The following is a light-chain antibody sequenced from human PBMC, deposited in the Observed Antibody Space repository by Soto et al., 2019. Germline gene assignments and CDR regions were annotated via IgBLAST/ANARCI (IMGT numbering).Light chain of an antibody. CDR1: SSNVGGYNY. Sequence: QSALTQPPSASGSPGQSVTISCTGTSSNVGGYNYVSWYQQHPGTAPKLMIYEVTKRPSGVPDRFSGSKSDNTASLTVSGLQAEDEADYYCSSYAGSNNLVFGGGTQLTVL. J-gene: IGLJ7*01. CDR2: EVT. V-gene: IGLV2-8*01. CDR3: SSYAGSNNLV.